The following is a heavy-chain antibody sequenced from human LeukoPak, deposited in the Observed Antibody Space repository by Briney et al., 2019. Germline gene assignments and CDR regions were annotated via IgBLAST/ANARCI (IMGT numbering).Heavy chain of an antibody. Sequence: GGSLRLSCKASGFSFSTYGMTWVRQAPGKGLEWISYIGGSFGTMTYYADSVQGRFTISRDNAKNSLYLQMNSLRDEDTAVYYCARASSSWYSHWYFDLWGRGTLVTVSS. CDR3: ARASSSWYSHWYFDL. CDR1: GFSFSTYG. D-gene: IGHD6-13*01. J-gene: IGHJ2*01. V-gene: IGHV3-48*02. CDR2: IGGSFGTMT.